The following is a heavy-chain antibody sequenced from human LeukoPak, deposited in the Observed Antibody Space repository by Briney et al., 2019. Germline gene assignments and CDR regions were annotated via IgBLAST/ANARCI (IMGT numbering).Heavy chain of an antibody. Sequence: APLKVSCQASGYGFTDYYVHWIRQAPGQGLEWMGWINPSCGATIYAQKFQGRVTMTRDTFTTTAYMEIKSLVSDDTAVYYCARGWQINSSGGFVDPWGQGTLVTVSS. CDR2: INPSCGAT. J-gene: IGHJ5*02. CDR1: GYGFTDYY. CDR3: ARGWQINSSGGFVDP. V-gene: IGHV1-2*02. D-gene: IGHD6-6*01.